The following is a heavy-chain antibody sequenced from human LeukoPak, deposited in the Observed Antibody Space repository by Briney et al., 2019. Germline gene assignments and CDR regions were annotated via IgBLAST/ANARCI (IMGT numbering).Heavy chain of an antibody. Sequence: RASVKVSCKASGYTFTGYYMHWVRQAPGQGLEWMGWINPNSGGTNYAQKFQGRVTMTRDTSISTAYMELSRLRSDDTAVYYCARDLDYGAPLVFDYWGQGTLVTVSS. V-gene: IGHV1-2*02. CDR3: ARDLDYGAPLVFDY. J-gene: IGHJ4*02. CDR2: INPNSGGT. D-gene: IGHD4-17*01. CDR1: GYTFTGYY.